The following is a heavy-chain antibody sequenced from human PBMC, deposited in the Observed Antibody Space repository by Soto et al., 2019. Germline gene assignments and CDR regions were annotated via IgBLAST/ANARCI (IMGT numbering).Heavy chain of an antibody. V-gene: IGHV4-61*01. Sequence: SETLSLTCTVSGGSVSRGSCYWSWIRKPPGKGLEWIAYVYNSGSANYNPSLRSRAIISVDTSKNQFSLGLSSLTAADTAVYYCARDRSGDNWFDPWGQGTLVTVSS. D-gene: IGHD2-15*01. CDR1: GGSVSRGSCY. CDR3: ARDRSGDNWFDP. J-gene: IGHJ5*02. CDR2: VYNSGSA.